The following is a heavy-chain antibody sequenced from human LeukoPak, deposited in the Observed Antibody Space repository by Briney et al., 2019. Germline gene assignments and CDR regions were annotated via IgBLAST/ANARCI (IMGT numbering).Heavy chain of an antibody. Sequence: ASVKVSCKASGYTFTGYYMHWVRQAPGQGLEWMGWINPNSGGTNYAKKFQGRVTMTRDTSISTAYMELSRLRSDDTAVYYCARDPGKQLPFDYWGQGTLVTVSS. J-gene: IGHJ4*02. CDR1: GYTFTGYY. CDR3: ARDPGKQLPFDY. D-gene: IGHD6-6*01. CDR2: INPNSGGT. V-gene: IGHV1-2*02.